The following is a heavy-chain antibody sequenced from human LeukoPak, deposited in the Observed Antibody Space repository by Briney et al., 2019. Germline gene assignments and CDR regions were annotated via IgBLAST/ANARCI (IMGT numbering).Heavy chain of an antibody. Sequence: GGSLRLPCAASGFTFSSYWMHWVRQAPGKGLVWVSRINSDGSSTSYADSVKGRFTISRDNAKNTLYLQMNSLRAEDTAVYYCAREAAVADFPFDYWGQGTLVTVSS. V-gene: IGHV3-74*01. CDR1: GFTFSSYW. D-gene: IGHD6-19*01. CDR3: AREAAVADFPFDY. CDR2: INSDGSST. J-gene: IGHJ4*02.